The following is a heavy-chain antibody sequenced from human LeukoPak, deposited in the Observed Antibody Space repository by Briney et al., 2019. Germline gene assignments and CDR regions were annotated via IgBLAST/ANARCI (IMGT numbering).Heavy chain of an antibody. V-gene: IGHV4-34*01. CDR1: GGSFSGYY. J-gene: IGHJ4*02. Sequence: SETPSLTCAVYGGSFSGYYWSWIRQPPGKGLEWIGEINHSGSTNYNPSLKSRVTISVDTSKNQFSLKPSSVTAADTAVYYCARGPNSGSDYWGQGTLVTVSS. D-gene: IGHD6-6*01. CDR2: INHSGST. CDR3: ARGPNSGSDY.